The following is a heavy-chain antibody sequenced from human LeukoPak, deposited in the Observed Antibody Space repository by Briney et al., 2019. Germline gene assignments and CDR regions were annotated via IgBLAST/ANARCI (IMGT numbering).Heavy chain of an antibody. CDR1: GFTFSSYA. V-gene: IGHV3-23*01. CDR3: AKDPPRWGTMIVVVTSD. CDR2: ISGSGGST. J-gene: IGHJ4*02. D-gene: IGHD3-22*01. Sequence: GGSLRLSCAASGFTFSSYAMSWVRQAPGKGLEWVSAISGSGGSTYYADSVKGRFTISRDNSKNTLYLQMNSLRAEDTAVYYCAKDPPRWGTMIVVVTSDWGQGTLVTVSS.